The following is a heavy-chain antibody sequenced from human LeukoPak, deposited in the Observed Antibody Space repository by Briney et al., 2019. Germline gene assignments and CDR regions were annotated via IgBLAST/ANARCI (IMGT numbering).Heavy chain of an antibody. CDR2: INHSGST. CDR1: GGSFSGYY. V-gene: IGHV4-34*01. J-gene: IGHJ4*02. D-gene: IGHD3-16*01. Sequence: ASETLSLTCAVYGGSFSGYYWSWIRQPPGKGLEWIGEINHSGSTNYNPSLKSRVTMSVDTSKNQFSLKLSSVTAADTAVYYCARGSEGVFDYWGQGTLVTVSS. CDR3: ARGSEGVFDY.